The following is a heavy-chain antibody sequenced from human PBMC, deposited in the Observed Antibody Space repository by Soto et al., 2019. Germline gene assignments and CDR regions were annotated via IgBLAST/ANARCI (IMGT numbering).Heavy chain of an antibody. Sequence: EVQVVESGGDLVKPGGSLRLSCEASGFTFSNAWMSWVRRAPGKGLEWVGRIKTNADGGTTDYAAPVKGRFTISRDDLRTTVYLQMRSLRTEDTAVHYCITDRATVSTGFDYWGQGTLVTISS. D-gene: IGHD4-17*01. CDR2: IKTNADGGTT. V-gene: IGHV3-15*01. J-gene: IGHJ4*02. CDR3: ITDRATVSTGFDY. CDR1: GFTFSNAW.